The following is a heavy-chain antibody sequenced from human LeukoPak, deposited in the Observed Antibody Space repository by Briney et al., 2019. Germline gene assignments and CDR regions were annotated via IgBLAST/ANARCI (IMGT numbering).Heavy chain of an antibody. CDR1: GFTFDDYG. Sequence: GGSLRLSGAASGFTFDDYGMSWVRQAPGKGLEWVSGINWNGGSTGYADSVKGRFTISRDNAKNSLYLQMNSLRAEDTALYYCARDGSSGYYYDAFDIWGQGTMVTVSS. J-gene: IGHJ3*02. D-gene: IGHD3-22*01. V-gene: IGHV3-20*04. CDR2: INWNGGST. CDR3: ARDGSSGYYYDAFDI.